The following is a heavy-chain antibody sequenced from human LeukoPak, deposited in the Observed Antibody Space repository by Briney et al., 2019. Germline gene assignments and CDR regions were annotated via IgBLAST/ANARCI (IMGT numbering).Heavy chain of an antibody. CDR3: ARGHLGLSP. J-gene: IGHJ5*02. CDR2: FHNSRTA. Sequence: SETLSLTCTVSGGSISGYSWTWIRQPPGQGLEWIGYFHNSRTASYNPSLTGRVIISVDTAMDQISLKLNSVTAADTAVYYCARGHLGLSPWGQGTLVTVSS. D-gene: IGHD3-10*01. CDR1: GGSISGYS. V-gene: IGHV4-59*01.